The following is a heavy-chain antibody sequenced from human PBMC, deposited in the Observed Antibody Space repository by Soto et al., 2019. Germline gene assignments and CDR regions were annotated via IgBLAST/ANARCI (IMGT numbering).Heavy chain of an antibody. J-gene: IGHJ3*01. D-gene: IGHD2-21*02. CDR2: ISSSSSYI. CDR3: ARGNCGGNCYYAFDL. V-gene: IGHV3-21*01. Sequence: GGSRRLSCAASGFTFSSNSMNWVRQAPGKGLEWVSSISSSSSYIYYADSVKGRFTISRDNAKNSLYLQMNSLRAEDTAVYYCARGNCGGNCYYAFDLWGQGTMVTVSS. CDR1: GFTFSSNS.